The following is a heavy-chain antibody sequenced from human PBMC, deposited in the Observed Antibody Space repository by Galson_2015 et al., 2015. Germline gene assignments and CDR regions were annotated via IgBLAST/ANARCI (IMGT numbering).Heavy chain of an antibody. CDR1: GYTFTSYA. CDR3: ARDLYSSSWYYLSPLNYYYYYYMDV. CDR2: INAGNGNT. J-gene: IGHJ6*03. D-gene: IGHD6-13*01. V-gene: IGHV1-3*01. Sequence: SVKVSCKASGYTFTSYAMHWVRQAPGQRLEWMGWINAGNGNTKYSQKFQGRVTITRDTSASTAYMELSSLRSEDTAVYYCARDLYSSSWYYLSPLNYYYYYYMDVWGKGTTVTVSS.